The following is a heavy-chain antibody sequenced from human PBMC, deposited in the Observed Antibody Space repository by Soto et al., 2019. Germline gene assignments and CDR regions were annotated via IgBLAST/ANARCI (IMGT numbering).Heavy chain of an antibody. CDR2: IIPMYGTV. D-gene: IGHD2-15*01. V-gene: IGHV1-69*01. CDR3: ARGQVVGPATHLGWFDP. J-gene: IGHJ5*02. CDR1: GGTFSTYS. Sequence: QVQLVQSGAEVKKPGSSVRVSCKASGGTFSTYSISWVRQAPGQGLEWMGGIIPMYGTVKYAQKFQGRVTITAEEATSAAYWELSSLKSDDTAIYYGARGQVVGPATHLGWFDPWGQGTLVTVS.